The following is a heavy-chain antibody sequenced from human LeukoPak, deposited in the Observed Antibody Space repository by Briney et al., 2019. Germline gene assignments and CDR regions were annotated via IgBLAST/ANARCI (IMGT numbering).Heavy chain of an antibody. CDR2: IKQDGSEK. Sequence: GGSLRLSCAVSGFTFSSYWMAWVRQAPGKGLEWVANIKQDGSEKYYVDSVKGRFTISGDNAKNSLYLQMNSLRAEDTDVYYCTRSYDYWGQGTLVTVSS. V-gene: IGHV3-7*01. J-gene: IGHJ4*02. CDR1: GFTFSSYW. CDR3: TRSYDY.